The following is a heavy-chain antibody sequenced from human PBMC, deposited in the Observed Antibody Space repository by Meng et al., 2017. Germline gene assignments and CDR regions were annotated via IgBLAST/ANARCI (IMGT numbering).Heavy chain of an antibody. CDR3: ARASLYDFWSGYAYGMDV. Sequence: GESLKISCAASGFTFSSYEMNWVRQAPGKGLEWVSYISSSGSTIYYADSVKGRFTISRDNAKNSLYLQMNSLRSEDTAVYYCARASLYDFWSGYAYGMDVWGQGTTVTVSS. CDR2: ISSSGSTI. CDR1: GFTFSSYE. V-gene: IGHV3-48*03. J-gene: IGHJ6*02. D-gene: IGHD3-3*01.